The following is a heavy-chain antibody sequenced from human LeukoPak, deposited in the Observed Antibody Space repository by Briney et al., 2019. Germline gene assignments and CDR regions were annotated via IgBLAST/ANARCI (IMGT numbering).Heavy chain of an antibody. CDR2: IYYSGST. V-gene: IGHV4-59*01. J-gene: IGHJ4*02. CDR3: ARDSSSSSLFDF. CDR1: GGSISSYY. D-gene: IGHD6-6*01. Sequence: SETLSLTCTVSGGSISSYYWSWIRQPPGKGLEWIGYIYYSGSTNYNPSLKSRVTISVDTSKNQFSLKLSSVTAADTAVYYCARDSSSSSLFDFWGQGNLVTVSS.